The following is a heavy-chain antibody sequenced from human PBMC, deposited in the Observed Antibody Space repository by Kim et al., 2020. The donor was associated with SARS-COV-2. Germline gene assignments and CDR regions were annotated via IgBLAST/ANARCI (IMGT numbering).Heavy chain of an antibody. Sequence: ASVKVSCKASGYTFTGYYMHWVRQAPGQGLEWMGWINPNSGGTNYAQKFQGRVTMTRDTSISTAYMELSRLRSDDTAVYYCAREDIEMATKRDLFDYWGQGTLVTVSS. J-gene: IGHJ4*02. CDR1: GYTFTGYY. D-gene: IGHD5-12*01. V-gene: IGHV1-2*02. CDR2: INPNSGGT. CDR3: AREDIEMATKRDLFDY.